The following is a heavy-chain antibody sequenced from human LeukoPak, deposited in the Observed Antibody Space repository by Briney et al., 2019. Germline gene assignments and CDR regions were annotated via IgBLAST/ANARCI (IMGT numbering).Heavy chain of an antibody. CDR1: GGSFSGYY. CDR3: ARRENMARKQKYYFDY. D-gene: IGHD5-24*01. Sequence: PSETLSLTCAVYGGSFSGYYWSWIRQPPGKGLEWIGEINHSGSTNYNPSLKSRVTISVDTSKNQFSLKLSSVTAADTAVYYCARRENMARKQKYYFDYWGQGTLVTVSS. CDR2: INHSGST. J-gene: IGHJ4*02. V-gene: IGHV4-34*01.